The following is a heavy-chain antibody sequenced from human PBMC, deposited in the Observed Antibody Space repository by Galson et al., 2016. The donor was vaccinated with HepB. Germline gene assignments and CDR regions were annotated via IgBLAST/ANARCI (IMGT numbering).Heavy chain of an antibody. CDR1: GFSFSSYW. CDR2: IDTDGRSS. V-gene: IGHV3-74*01. CDR3: VRDGPFSDIDLDV. J-gene: IGHJ6*04. Sequence: SLRLSCAASGFSFSSYWMYWVRQAPWQGLVWVSHIDTDGRSSYYADSVKGRFTISRDNAEHTLSLKMNSLRSEDTAVYFCVRDGPFSDIDLDVWGKGTTVTVSS. D-gene: IGHD2-15*01.